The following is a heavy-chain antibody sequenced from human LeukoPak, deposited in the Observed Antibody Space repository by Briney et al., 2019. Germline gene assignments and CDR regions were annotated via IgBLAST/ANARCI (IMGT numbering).Heavy chain of an antibody. CDR3: ARGIPYSGFYYFDY. CDR1: GFTFSSYE. J-gene: IGHJ4*02. CDR2: ISSSGSTI. Sequence: GGSLRLSCAASGFTFSSYEMNWVRQAPGKGLEWVSYISSSGSTIYYADSVKGRFTISRDNAKNSLYLQMDSLRAEDTAVYYCARGIPYSGFYYFDYWGQGTLVTVSS. D-gene: IGHD1-26*01. V-gene: IGHV3-48*03.